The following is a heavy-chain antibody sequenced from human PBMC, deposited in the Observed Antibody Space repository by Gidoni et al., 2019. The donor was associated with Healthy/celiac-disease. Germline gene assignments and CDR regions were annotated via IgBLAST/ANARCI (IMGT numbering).Heavy chain of an antibody. Sequence: EVQLVESGGGLVQPGGSLKLSCAASGFTFSGSAMHWVRQASGKGLEWVGRSRSKANSYATAYAASVKGRFTISRDDSKNTAYLQMNSLKTEDTAVYYCYTTVTTTVYYFDYWGQGTLVTVSS. CDR2: SRSKANSYAT. V-gene: IGHV3-73*02. CDR1: GFTFSGSA. CDR3: YTTVTTTVYYFDY. J-gene: IGHJ4*02. D-gene: IGHD4-17*01.